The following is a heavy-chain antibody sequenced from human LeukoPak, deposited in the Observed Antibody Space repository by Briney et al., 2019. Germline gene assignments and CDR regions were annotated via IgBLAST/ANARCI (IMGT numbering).Heavy chain of an antibody. CDR1: TSR. Sequence: SVKVSCKATSRISWVRQAPGQGLEWMGRIIPILGIANYAQKFQGRVTITADKSTSTAYMELSSLRSEDTAVYYCARDPDIVATITEGYWGQGTLVTVSS. D-gene: IGHD5-12*01. V-gene: IGHV1-69*04. CDR2: IIPILGIA. J-gene: IGHJ4*02. CDR3: ARDPDIVATITEGY.